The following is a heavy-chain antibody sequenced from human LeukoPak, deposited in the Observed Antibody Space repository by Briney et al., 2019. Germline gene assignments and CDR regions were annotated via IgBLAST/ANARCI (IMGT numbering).Heavy chain of an antibody. CDR3: ATLDGSGSYYKIFDY. Sequence: ASVKVSCKASGYTFTGYYMHWVRQAPGQGLEWMGWINPNSGGTNYAQKFQGRVTMTRDTSISTAYMELNRLRSDDTAVYYCATLDGSGSYYKIFDYWGQGTLVTVSS. D-gene: IGHD3-10*01. CDR2: INPNSGGT. V-gene: IGHV1-2*02. CDR1: GYTFTGYY. J-gene: IGHJ4*02.